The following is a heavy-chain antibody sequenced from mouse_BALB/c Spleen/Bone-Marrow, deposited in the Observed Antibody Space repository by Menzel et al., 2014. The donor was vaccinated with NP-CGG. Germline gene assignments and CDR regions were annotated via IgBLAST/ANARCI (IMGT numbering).Heavy chain of an antibody. J-gene: IGHJ1*01. V-gene: IGHV1-26*01. Sequence: EVKVVESGPDLVKPGASVKISCKTSGYTFTEYTMHWVKQSHGKSLEWIGGINPNNGGTSYNQKFKAKATLTVDKSSSTVYMELRSLTSEDSAVYFCARGAYYGYGNWYFDVWGAGTTVTVSS. CDR1: GYTFTEYT. CDR2: INPNNGGT. D-gene: IGHD1-2*01. CDR3: ARGAYYGYGNWYFDV.